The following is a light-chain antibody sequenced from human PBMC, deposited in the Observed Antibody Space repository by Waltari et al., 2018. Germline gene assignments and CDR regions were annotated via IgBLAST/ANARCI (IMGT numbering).Light chain of an antibody. J-gene: IGKJ1*01. CDR3: QKYGTRPAT. V-gene: IGKV3-20*01. CDR2: DAS. Sequence: EIVLTQSPASLSLSPGDRATLSCRASQSVGRTVAWYQQRPGQAPRLLSYDASSRATGIPDRFSGSGSGTDFSLTISRLEPEDFAVYYCQKYGTRPATFGQGTKVEVK. CDR1: QSVGRT.